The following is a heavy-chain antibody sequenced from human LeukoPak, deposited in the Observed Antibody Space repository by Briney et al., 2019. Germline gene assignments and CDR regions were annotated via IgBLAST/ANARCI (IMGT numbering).Heavy chain of an antibody. CDR1: GYSISSGYY. CDR3: AGEVKATRYCSGGSCYALALGAFDI. CDR2: IYHSGST. V-gene: IGHV4-38-2*02. Sequence: SETLSLTCTVSGYSISSGYYWGWIRQPPGKGLEWIGSIYHSGSTYYNPSLKSRVTISVDTSKNQFSLKLSSVTAADTAVYYCAGEVKATRYCSGGSCYALALGAFDIWGQGTMVTVSS. D-gene: IGHD2-15*01. J-gene: IGHJ3*02.